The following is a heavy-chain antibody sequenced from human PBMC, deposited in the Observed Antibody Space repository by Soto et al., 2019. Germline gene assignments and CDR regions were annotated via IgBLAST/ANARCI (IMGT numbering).Heavy chain of an antibody. CDR2: INHSGST. CDR3: ARVYVGLFGY. CDR1: GGSFSGYY. Sequence: PSETLSLTCAVYGGSFSGYYWSWIRQPPGKGLEWIGEINHSGSTNYNPSLKSRVTISVDTSKNQFSLKLSSVTAADTAVYYCARVYVGLFGYWGQGTLVTVSS. J-gene: IGHJ4*02. D-gene: IGHD3-10*01. V-gene: IGHV4-34*01.